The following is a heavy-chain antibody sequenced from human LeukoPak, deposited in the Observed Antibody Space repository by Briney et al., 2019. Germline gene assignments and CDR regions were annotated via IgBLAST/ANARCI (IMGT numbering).Heavy chain of an antibody. D-gene: IGHD3-22*01. Sequence: GRSLRFSCAASGFIFNNYGMHWVRQAPGKGLEWVAVIYSDGSKQNYADSVKGRFTISRDDSKNTVYLQMNSLRAEDTAVYYCAKDVRSGYFDYWGQGTLVTVSS. J-gene: IGHJ4*02. CDR3: AKDVRSGYFDY. V-gene: IGHV3-33*06. CDR1: GFIFNNYG. CDR2: IYSDGSKQ.